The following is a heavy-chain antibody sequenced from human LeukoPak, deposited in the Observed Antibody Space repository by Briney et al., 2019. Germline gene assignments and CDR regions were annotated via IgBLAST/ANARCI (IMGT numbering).Heavy chain of an antibody. CDR3: ARDSPEAYYYGSGSPLYY. CDR2: IYYSGSP. CDR1: GGSISSGDYY. Sequence: SETLSLTCTVSGGSISSGDYYWSWIRQPPGKGLEWIGYIYYSGSPYYNPSLKSRVTIAVDTSKNQLSLKLSSVTAADTAVYYCARDSPEAYYYGSGSPLYYWGQGTLVTVSS. D-gene: IGHD3-10*01. V-gene: IGHV4-30-4*01. J-gene: IGHJ4*02.